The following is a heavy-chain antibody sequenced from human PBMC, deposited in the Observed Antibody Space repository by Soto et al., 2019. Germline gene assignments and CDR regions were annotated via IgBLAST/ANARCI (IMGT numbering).Heavy chain of an antibody. CDR2: VYYDGST. J-gene: IGHJ4*02. Sequence: QLRLQESGPGLVNPLETLSLTCSVSGVSLDSGHYYWVWIRQPPGKGLTWIASVYYDGSTYYNPSLKSRVTLSIHKPKNQFSLTLKSVTAADTAIYYCGKVLIGATRHTGVDSWGQGTLVTVSS. CDR1: GVSLDSGHYY. V-gene: IGHV4-39*01. D-gene: IGHD2-15*01. CDR3: GKVLIGATRHTGVDS.